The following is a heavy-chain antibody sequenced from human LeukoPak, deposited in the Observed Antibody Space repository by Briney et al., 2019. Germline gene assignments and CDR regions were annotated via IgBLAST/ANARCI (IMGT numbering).Heavy chain of an antibody. V-gene: IGHV3-53*01. J-gene: IGHJ4*02. CDR1: GFTVSSNS. CDR3: ARRAGEYSHPYDY. D-gene: IGHD2/OR15-2a*01. Sequence: GGSLRLSCTVSGFTVSSNSWSWVRQAPGKGLEWVSFIYSGGNTHYSDSVKGRFTISRDTSKNTLYLQMNSLRADDTAIYYCARRAGEYSHPYDYWGQGTLVTVSS. CDR2: IYSGGNT.